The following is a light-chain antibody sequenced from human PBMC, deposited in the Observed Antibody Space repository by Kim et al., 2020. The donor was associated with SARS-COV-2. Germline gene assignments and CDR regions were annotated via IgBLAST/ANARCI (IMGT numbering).Light chain of an antibody. CDR2: DAS. CDR3: QQRINWPPIT. CDR1: QSISSN. V-gene: IGKV3-11*01. J-gene: IGKJ5*01. Sequence: SPGERATLSCRASQSISSNLAWYQQKPGQAPRLLIYDASNRATGIPARFSGSGSGTDFTLTISSLEPEDFVVYYCQQRINWPPITFGQGTRLEIK.